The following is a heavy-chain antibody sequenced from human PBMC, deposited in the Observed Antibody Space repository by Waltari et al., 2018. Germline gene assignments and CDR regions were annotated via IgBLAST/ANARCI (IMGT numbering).Heavy chain of an antibody. V-gene: IGHV3-74*03. Sequence: EVQLVESGGGLVQPGGSLGPSCAAAGFSFSTFWTHWVRQAPGTGLVWVSRINYDGSDITYADSVKGRFTISRDNAKNTLYLQMNSLSVEDTAVYYCVRCLANSLYNWLDPWGQGTLVTVSS. CDR3: VRCLANSLYNWLDP. J-gene: IGHJ5*02. CDR2: INYDGSDI. D-gene: IGHD3-16*01. CDR1: GFSFSTFW.